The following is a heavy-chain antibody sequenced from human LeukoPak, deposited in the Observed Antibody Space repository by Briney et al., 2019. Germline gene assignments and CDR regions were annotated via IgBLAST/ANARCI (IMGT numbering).Heavy chain of an antibody. CDR3: AREPYYDFWSGLGVYYYYIDV. V-gene: IGHV3-48*01. D-gene: IGHD3-3*01. J-gene: IGHJ6*03. CDR1: GFTFSSYS. CDR2: ISSSSSTI. Sequence: GGSLRLSCAASGFTFSSYSMNWVRQAPGKGLEWVSYISSSSSTIYYADSVKGRFTISRDNAKSSLYLQMNSLRAEDTAVYYCAREPYYDFWSGLGVYYYYIDVWGKGTTVTVSS.